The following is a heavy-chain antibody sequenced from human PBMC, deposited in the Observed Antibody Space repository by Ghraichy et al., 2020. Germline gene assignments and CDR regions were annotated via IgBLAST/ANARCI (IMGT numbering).Heavy chain of an antibody. CDR2: ISSSSSFI. D-gene: IGHD1-1*01. V-gene: IGHV3-21*01. CDR1: GFTFSSYS. J-gene: IGHJ6*01. CDR3: TRGGGTTSIQGV. Sequence: GGSLRLSCAASGFTFSSYSMNWVRQAPGKGLEWVSTISSSSSFIYYADSVKGRFTISKDNAKNSLYLQMNSLRAEDTAVYYCTRGGGTTSIQGVWGQVTTVTVSP.